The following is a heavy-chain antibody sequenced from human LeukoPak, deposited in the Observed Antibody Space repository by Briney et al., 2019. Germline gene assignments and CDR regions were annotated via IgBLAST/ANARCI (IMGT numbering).Heavy chain of an antibody. CDR1: GGTFSSYA. V-gene: IGHV1-69*05. CDR3: ARAMSDSSSFRSFYYYYYMDV. D-gene: IGHD6-6*01. Sequence: ASVKVSCKASGGTFSSYAISWVRQAPGQGLEWMGGIIPIFGTANYAQKFQGRVTITTDESTSTAYMELSSLRSEDTAVYYCARAMSDSSSFRSFYYYYYMDVWGKGTTVTVSS. J-gene: IGHJ6*03. CDR2: IIPIFGTA.